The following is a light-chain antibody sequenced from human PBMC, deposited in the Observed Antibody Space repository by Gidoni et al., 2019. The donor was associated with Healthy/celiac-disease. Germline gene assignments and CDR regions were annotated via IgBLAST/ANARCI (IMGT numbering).Light chain of an antibody. CDR1: QRVSSY. V-gene: IGKV3-11*01. CDR3: QQRSNWPFT. J-gene: IGKJ4*01. CDR2: DAS. Sequence: EIVLTQSPAALSWSPGERATLSCRASQRVSSYLAWYQQKPGQAPRLLIYDASNRATGIPARFSGSGSGTDFTLTISSLEPEDFAVYYCQQRSNWPFTFGGGTKVEIK.